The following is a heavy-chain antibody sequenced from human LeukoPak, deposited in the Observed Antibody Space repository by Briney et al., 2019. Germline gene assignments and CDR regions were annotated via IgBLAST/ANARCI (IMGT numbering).Heavy chain of an antibody. CDR1: GYTFSDYY. V-gene: IGHV1-2*02. D-gene: IGHD4-11*01. CDR2: INPNSAAT. Sequence: GASVTVSCTTSGYTFSDYYTHWVRQAPGQGLEWMGWINPNSAATNYARRFQGRVTMTRDTSISTAYMELSRLRSDDTAVYYCARWMATVTTPDYWGQGTLVTVSS. J-gene: IGHJ4*02. CDR3: ARWMATVTTPDY.